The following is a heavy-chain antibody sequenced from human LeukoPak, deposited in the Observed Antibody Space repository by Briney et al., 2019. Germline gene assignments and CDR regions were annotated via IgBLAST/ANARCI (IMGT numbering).Heavy chain of an antibody. D-gene: IGHD1-26*01. J-gene: IGHJ3*02. CDR1: GFTFTSSA. CDR3: AAEPQWEPTVFAFDI. V-gene: IGHV1-58*02. CDR2: IVVGSGNT. Sequence: GTSVKVSCKASGFTFTSSAMQWVRQARGQRLEWIGWIVVGSGNTNYAQKFQERVTITRDMSTSTAYMELSSLRSEDTAVYYCAAEPQWEPTVFAFDIWGQGTMVTVSS.